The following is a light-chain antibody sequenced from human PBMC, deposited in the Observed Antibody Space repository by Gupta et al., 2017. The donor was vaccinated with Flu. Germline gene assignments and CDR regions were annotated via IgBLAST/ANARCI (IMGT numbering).Light chain of an antibody. CDR3: QQSDSIPRT. CDR1: QIISNY. Sequence: DIQMTQSLSFLSASLGDRVTITCRASQIISNYLSWFQQRPGKAPKLLIYAASSLQSGVPSRFSGSGSGTDFTLTISMLQTEDFATYYCQQSDSIPRTFGGGTKVEIK. V-gene: IGKV1-39*01. CDR2: AAS. J-gene: IGKJ4*01.